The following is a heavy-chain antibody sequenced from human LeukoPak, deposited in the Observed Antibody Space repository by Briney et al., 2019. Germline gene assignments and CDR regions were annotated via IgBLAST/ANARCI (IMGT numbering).Heavy chain of an antibody. CDR1: GFTFHDYA. D-gene: IGHD5-24*01. J-gene: IGHJ4*02. V-gene: IGHV3-43D*03. CDR2: ISWDGGST. CDR3: ARDRIDGYSFVDY. Sequence: GGSLRLSCAASGFTFHDYAMHWVRQAPGKGLEWVSLISWDGGSTYYADSVKGRFTISRDNAKNSLYLQMNSLRAEDTAVYYCARDRIDGYSFVDYWGQGTLVTVSS.